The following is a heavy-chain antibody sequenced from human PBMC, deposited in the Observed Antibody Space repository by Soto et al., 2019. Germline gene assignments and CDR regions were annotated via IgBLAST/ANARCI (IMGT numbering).Heavy chain of an antibody. CDR2: IYYSGST. CDR3: ARVGSPSWFDP. CDR1: GGSISSGDYY. V-gene: IGHV4-30-4*01. D-gene: IGHD1-26*01. J-gene: IGHJ5*02. Sequence: NPSETLSLTCTVSGGSISSGDYYWSWIRQPPGKGLEWIGYIYYSGSTYYNPSLKSRVTISVDTSKNQFSLKLSSVTAADTAVYYCARVGSPSWFDPWGQGTLVTVSS.